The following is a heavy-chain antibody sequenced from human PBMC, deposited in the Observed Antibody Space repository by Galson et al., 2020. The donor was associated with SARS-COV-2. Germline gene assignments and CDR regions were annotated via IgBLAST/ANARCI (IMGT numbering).Heavy chain of an antibody. D-gene: IGHD2-2*01. CDR1: GFTFSNYW. CDR2: INRDGSSP. J-gene: IGHJ4*02. Sequence: GGSLRLSCAASGFTFSNYWMHWVRQAPGKGVVWVSRINRDGSSPTYADSVKGRFTISRDNAKNTLYLQMNSLRAEDTAVYYCAPRYCTSTSCEAGFDYWGQGTQVTVS. V-gene: IGHV3-74*01. CDR3: APRYCTSTSCEAGFDY.